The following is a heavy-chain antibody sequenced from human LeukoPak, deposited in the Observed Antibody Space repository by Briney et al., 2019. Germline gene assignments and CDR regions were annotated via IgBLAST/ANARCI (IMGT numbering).Heavy chain of an antibody. D-gene: IGHD2-15*01. CDR2: IYYSGST. CDR1: GGSISSSSYY. Sequence: SETLSLTCTVSGGSISSSSYYWGWIRQPPGKGLEWIGSIYYSGSTYYNPSLKSRVTISVDTSKNQFSLKLSSVTAADTAVYYCARDDCSGESCYRSWFDPWGQGTLVTVSS. J-gene: IGHJ5*02. V-gene: IGHV4-39*02. CDR3: ARDDCSGESCYRSWFDP.